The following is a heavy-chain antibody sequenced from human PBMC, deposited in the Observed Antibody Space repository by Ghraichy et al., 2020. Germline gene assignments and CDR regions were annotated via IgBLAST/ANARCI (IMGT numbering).Heavy chain of an antibody. Sequence: SVKVSCKASGATFRSYAISWVRQAPGQGLEWMGGIIPIFGTANYAQKFQGRVTITADESTSTAYMELSSLRSEDTAVYYCARTPLHYSSSYYYYGMDVWGQGTTVTVSS. CDR2: IIPIFGTA. J-gene: IGHJ6*02. CDR3: ARTPLHYSSSYYYYGMDV. D-gene: IGHD6-6*01. V-gene: IGHV1-69*13. CDR1: GATFRSYA.